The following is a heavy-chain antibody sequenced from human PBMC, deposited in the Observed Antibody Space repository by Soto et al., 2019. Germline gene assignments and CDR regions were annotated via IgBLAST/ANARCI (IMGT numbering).Heavy chain of an antibody. J-gene: IGHJ4*02. CDR1: GGSISSGGYS. D-gene: IGHD6-13*01. V-gene: IGHV4-30-2*01. CDR2: IYHSGST. CDR3: ASRQQLVRNY. Sequence: QLQLQESGSGLVKPSQTLSLTCAVSGGSISSGGYSWSWIRQPPGKGLEWIGYIYHSGSTYYNPSIKSRVTISVDRSKNRFSLKLSSVTAADMAVYYCASRQQLVRNYWGPGTLVTVSA.